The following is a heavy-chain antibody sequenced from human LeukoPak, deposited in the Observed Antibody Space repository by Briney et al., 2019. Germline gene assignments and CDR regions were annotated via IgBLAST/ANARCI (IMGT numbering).Heavy chain of an antibody. Sequence: GGSLRLSCSASRFTFSRNNMHWVRQAPGKGLEWVAVISYDGSNKYYADSVKGRFTISRDNSKNTLYLQMNSLRAEDTAVYYCAKDYGGNSLFDYWGQGTLVTVSS. CDR3: AKDYGGNSLFDY. CDR1: RFTFSRNN. V-gene: IGHV3-30*18. D-gene: IGHD4-23*01. J-gene: IGHJ4*02. CDR2: ISYDGSNK.